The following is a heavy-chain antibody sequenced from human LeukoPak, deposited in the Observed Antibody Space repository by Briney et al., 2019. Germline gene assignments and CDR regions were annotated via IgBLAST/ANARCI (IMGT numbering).Heavy chain of an antibody. CDR1: GGSISSSRYH. CDR2: IYYSGTT. V-gene: IGHV4-39*02. CDR3: ATTYSYTSGGYDY. D-gene: IGHD5-18*01. Sequence: SETLSLTCTVSGGSISSSRYHWGSIRQPPGKGLEWDGSIYYSGTTFYNPSLKSRLTISVDTSKNHFSLKVSSVAAADTAVYYWATTYSYTSGGYDYWGQGTLVTVSS. J-gene: IGHJ4*02.